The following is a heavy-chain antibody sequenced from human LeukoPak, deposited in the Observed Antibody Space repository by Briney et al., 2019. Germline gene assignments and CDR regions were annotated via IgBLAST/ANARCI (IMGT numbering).Heavy chain of an antibody. CDR1: DVSISSNY. CDR3: ARWALKSAFDI. J-gene: IGHJ3*02. Sequence: ASETLSLTCTVSDVSISSNYWSWTRQPPGKGLEWIGYMYHSGSTNYNPSLKSRVTISVDTSKNQFSLKLSTVTVADTAVYYCARWALKSAFDIWGQGTMVTVSS. V-gene: IGHV4-59*01. CDR2: MYHSGST.